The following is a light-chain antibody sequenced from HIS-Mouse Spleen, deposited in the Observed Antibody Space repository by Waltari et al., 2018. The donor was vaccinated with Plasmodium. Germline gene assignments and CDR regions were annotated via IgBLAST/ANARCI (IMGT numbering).Light chain of an antibody. J-gene: IGKJ3*01. CDR3: QQYNNWSFT. V-gene: IGKV3-15*01. CDR2: GAS. CDR1: QSLSSN. Sequence: EIVMTQSPATLSVSPGERATFSCRASQSLSSNLAWYQQKPGQAPRLLIYGASTRATGIPARFSGSGSGTEFTLTISSLQSEDFAVYYCQQYNNWSFTFGPGTKVDIK.